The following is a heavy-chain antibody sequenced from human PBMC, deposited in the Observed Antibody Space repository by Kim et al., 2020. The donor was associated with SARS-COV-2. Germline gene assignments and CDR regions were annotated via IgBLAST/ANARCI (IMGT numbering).Heavy chain of an antibody. D-gene: IGHD3-3*01. CDR1: GGSISTNNYY. CDR2: VHYSGST. J-gene: IGHJ4*02. Sequence: SETLSLTCTVSGGSISTNNYYWGWVRQPPGKRLEWIGCVHYSGSTYYNPSLKSRLTISLDTSNNQFSLKLTSVTAADTAVYYCASRTGVYDVCDWGQGTLVTVSS. CDR3: ASRTGVYDVCD. V-gene: IGHV4-39*01.